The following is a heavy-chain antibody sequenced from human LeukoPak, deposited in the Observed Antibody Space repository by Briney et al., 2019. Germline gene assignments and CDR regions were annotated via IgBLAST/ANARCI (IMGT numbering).Heavy chain of an antibody. CDR2: INPNSGGT. CDR3: ARDSGPIVRGVANWFDP. D-gene: IGHD3-10*01. CDR1: GYTFTGYY. V-gene: IGHV1-2*04. Sequence: GASVTVSCKASGYTFTGYYIHWVRQAPGQGLEWMGWINPNSGGTNYAQKFQGWVTMTRDTSISTAYMELLRSDDTAVYYCARDSGPIVRGVANWFDPWGQGTLVTVSS. J-gene: IGHJ5*02.